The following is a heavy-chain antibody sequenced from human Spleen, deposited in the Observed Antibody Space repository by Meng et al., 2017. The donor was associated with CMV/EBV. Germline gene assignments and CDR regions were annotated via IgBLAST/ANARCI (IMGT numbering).Heavy chain of an antibody. CDR1: GDSISSYY. D-gene: IGHD1-1*01. CDR3: ARLYNWNDYAFDI. V-gene: IGHV4-59*01. Sequence: GSLRLSCTVSGDSISSYYWSWIRQPPGKGLEWIGYIYYSGSTNYNPSLKSRVTISVDTSKNQFSLKLSSVTAADTAVYYCARLYNWNDYAFDIWGQGTMVTVSS. CDR2: IYYSGST. J-gene: IGHJ3*02.